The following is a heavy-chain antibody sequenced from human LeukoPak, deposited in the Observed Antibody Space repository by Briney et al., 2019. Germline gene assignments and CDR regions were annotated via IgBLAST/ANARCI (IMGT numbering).Heavy chain of an antibody. D-gene: IGHD1-14*01. CDR2: INQGGSDK. V-gene: IGHV3-7*01. CDR1: GFTFSGHW. Sequence: GGSLRLSCAASGFTFSGHWMSWVRQAPGKGLEWVANINQGGSDKYYVDSMKGRFTISRDNANNLLYLQMNSLRGEDTAVYYCTRDRSRAEGDWGQGTLVTVSS. CDR3: TRDRSRAEGD. J-gene: IGHJ4*02.